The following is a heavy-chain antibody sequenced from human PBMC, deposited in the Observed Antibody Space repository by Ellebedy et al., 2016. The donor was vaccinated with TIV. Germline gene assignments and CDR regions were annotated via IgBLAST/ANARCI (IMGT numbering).Heavy chain of an antibody. CDR3: ARLPAWGDVGY. CDR2: MYYSGSS. CDR1: GGSIRNYY. Sequence: MPSETLSLTCTVSGGSIRNYYCTWIRQPPGKGLEWIGHMYYSGSSNYNPSLKSRVTMSIDTSKNQFSLKLRSVTAADTAVYYCARLPAWGDVGYWGQGTLVIVSS. J-gene: IGHJ4*02. V-gene: IGHV4-59*08. D-gene: IGHD2-21*01.